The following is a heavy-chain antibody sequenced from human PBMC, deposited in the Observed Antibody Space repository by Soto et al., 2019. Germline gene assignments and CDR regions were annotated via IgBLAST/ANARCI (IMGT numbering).Heavy chain of an antibody. CDR1: GYTFTSYG. V-gene: IGHV1-18*01. D-gene: IGHD1-26*01. CDR3: ARGRYGDY. Sequence: QVHLVQSGAEVKKPGASVKVSCKASGYTFTSYGITWVRQAPGQGLEWMGWISAHNGNTDYAQKLQGRVIVTRDTSTSPAYMELRSLISDATAVDYCARGRYGDYWGQGALVTVSS. J-gene: IGHJ4*02. CDR2: ISAHNGNT.